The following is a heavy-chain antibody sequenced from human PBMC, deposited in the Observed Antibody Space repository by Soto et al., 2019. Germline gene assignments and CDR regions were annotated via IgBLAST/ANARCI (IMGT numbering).Heavy chain of an antibody. Sequence: EVQLVDSGGGLVQPGGSLRLSCTASGLTFSDHFMDWVRQAPGKGLEWVARSRNKANSYITDYAASVIGRFTISRDDSKNSVYLQMNSLKTEDTAVYYCANADSWSYPYWGQGTLVTVSS. CDR3: ANADSWSYPY. J-gene: IGHJ4*02. V-gene: IGHV3-72*01. D-gene: IGHD1-26*01. CDR2: SRNKANSYIT. CDR1: GLTFSDHF.